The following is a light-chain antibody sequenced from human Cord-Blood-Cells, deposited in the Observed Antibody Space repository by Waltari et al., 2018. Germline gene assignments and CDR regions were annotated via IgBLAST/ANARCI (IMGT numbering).Light chain of an antibody. CDR3: SSYTSSSTWV. Sequence: QSALTQPASVSGSPGQSITISCTGTSSDVGGYNYFSWYQQHPGKAPKLMIYDDSNRPSEVSNRFSGSKSGNTASLTISGLQAEDEADYYCSSYTSSSTWVFGGGIKLTVL. V-gene: IGLV2-14*01. CDR1: SSDVGGYNY. CDR2: DDS. J-gene: IGLJ3*02.